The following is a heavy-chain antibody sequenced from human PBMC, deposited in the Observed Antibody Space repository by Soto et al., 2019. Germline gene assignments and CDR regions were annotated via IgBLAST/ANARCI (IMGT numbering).Heavy chain of an antibody. CDR3: ATDFNYYASGPCV. Sequence: GASVKVSCKASGYTFTDYYVHWVRQAPGQGLEWMGWINPNSGGTNYAQKFQGRVTMTRDTSITTAYMELSRLRSDDTAVYYCATDFNYYASGPCVWGQGTTVTVSS. V-gene: IGHV1-2*02. J-gene: IGHJ6*02. CDR2: INPNSGGT. CDR1: GYTFTDYY. D-gene: IGHD3-10*01.